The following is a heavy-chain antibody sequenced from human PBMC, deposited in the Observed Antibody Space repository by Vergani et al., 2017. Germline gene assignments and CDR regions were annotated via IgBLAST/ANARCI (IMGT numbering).Heavy chain of an antibody. CDR2: ISGSGGST. Sequence: EVQLLESGGGLVQPGGSLRLSCAASGFTFSSYSMSWVRQAPGKGLEWVSAISGSGGSTYYADSVKGRFTISRDNSKNTLYLQMNSLRAEDTAVYYCAKGDTIFGSLPNYWGQGTLVTVSS. CDR1: GFTFSSYS. D-gene: IGHD3-3*01. CDR3: AKGDTIFGSLPNY. V-gene: IGHV3-23*01. J-gene: IGHJ4*02.